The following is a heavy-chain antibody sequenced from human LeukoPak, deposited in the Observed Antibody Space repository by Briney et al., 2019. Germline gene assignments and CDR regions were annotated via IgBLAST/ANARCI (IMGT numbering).Heavy chain of an antibody. CDR3: AREGYSGHDFIY. J-gene: IGHJ4*02. Sequence: SSETLSLTCTVSGGSISSSSYYWGWIRQPPGKGLEWIGSIYYSGSTYYNPSLKSRVTISVDTSKNQFSLKLSSVTAADTAVYYCAREGYSGHDFIYWGQGTLVTVSS. V-gene: IGHV4-39*07. D-gene: IGHD5-12*01. CDR1: GGSISSSSYY. CDR2: IYYSGST.